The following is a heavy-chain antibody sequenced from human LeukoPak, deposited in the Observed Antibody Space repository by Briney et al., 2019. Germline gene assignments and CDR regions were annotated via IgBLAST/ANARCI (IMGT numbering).Heavy chain of an antibody. CDR3: ASHLIVAVPAATNPSYLGY. V-gene: IGHV1-46*01. J-gene: IGHJ4*02. D-gene: IGHD2-2*01. CDR1: GYTFTSYY. CDR2: INPSGGST. Sequence: WASVKVSCKASGYTFTSYYMHWVRQAPGQGLEWMGIINPSGGSTSYAQKFQGRVTMTEDTSTDTAYMELSSLRSEDTAVYYCASHLIVAVPAATNPSYLGYWGQGTLVTVSS.